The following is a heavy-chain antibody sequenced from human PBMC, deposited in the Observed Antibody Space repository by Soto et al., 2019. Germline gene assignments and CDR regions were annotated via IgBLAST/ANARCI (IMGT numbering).Heavy chain of an antibody. CDR2: ISGSGGST. Sequence: GGSLRLSCAASGFTFSSYAMSWVRQAPGKGLEWVSAISGSGGSTYYADSVKGRFTISRDNSKNTLYLQMNSLRAEDTAVYYCAKRGRDVGSYRSYDFDYWGQGTLVTVSS. J-gene: IGHJ4*02. D-gene: IGHD2-21*01. V-gene: IGHV3-23*01. CDR3: AKRGRDVGSYRSYDFDY. CDR1: GFTFSSYA.